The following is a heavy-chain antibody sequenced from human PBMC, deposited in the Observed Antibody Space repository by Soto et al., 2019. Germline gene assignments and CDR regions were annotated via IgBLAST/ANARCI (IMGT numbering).Heavy chain of an antibody. J-gene: IGHJ6*03. CDR3: ARDWHCSSTCCSTRYYYYMDV. CDR1: GFTFSSYS. D-gene: IGHD2-2*01. Sequence: EVQLVESGGGLVKPGGSLRLSCAASGFTFSSYSMNWVRQAPGKGLEWVSSISSSSSYIYYADSVKGRFTISRDNAKNSLYLQMNSLRAEDTAVYYCARDWHCSSTCCSTRYYYYMDVWGKGTTVTVSS. CDR2: ISSSSSYI. V-gene: IGHV3-21*01.